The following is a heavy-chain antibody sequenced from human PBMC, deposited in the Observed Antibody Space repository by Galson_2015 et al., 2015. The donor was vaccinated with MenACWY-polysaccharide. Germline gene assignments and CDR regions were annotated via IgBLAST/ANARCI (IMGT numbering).Heavy chain of an antibody. D-gene: IGHD3-10*01. CDR1: GFTFSNYW. CDR2: IKQDGSEK. J-gene: IGHJ4*02. CDR3: ASQTWTGYFDY. Sequence: SLRLSCAASGFTFSNYWMSWVRQAPGKGLGWVANIKQDGSEKYYVDSVKGRFTISRDNAKTSLYLQMNSLRAEDTAMYYCASQTWTGYFDYWGQGSLVTVSS. V-gene: IGHV3-7*03.